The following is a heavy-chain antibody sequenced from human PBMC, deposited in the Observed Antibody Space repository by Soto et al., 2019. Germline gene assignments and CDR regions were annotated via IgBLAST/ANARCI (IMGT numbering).Heavy chain of an antibody. Sequence: SSETLSLTCTVSGGSISSGGYYWSWIRQHPGKGLEWIGYIYYSGSTYYNPSLKSRVTISVDTSKNQFSLKLSSVTAADTAVYYCARVGVAAPPFDYWGQGTLVTVSS. D-gene: IGHD2-15*01. CDR3: ARVGVAAPPFDY. V-gene: IGHV4-31*03. CDR2: IYYSGST. J-gene: IGHJ4*02. CDR1: GGSISSGGYY.